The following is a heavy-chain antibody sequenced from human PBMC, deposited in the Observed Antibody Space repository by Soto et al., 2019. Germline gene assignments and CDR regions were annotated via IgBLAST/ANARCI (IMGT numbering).Heavy chain of an antibody. CDR3: ARCARWYSSSWYERTNNWFDP. D-gene: IGHD6-13*01. V-gene: IGHV4-34*01. CDR2: INHSGST. CDR1: GGSFSGYY. Sequence: SETLSLTCAVYGGSFSGYYWSWIRQPPGKGLEWIGEINHSGSTNYNPSLKSRVTISVDTSKNQFSLKLSSVTAADTAVYYCARCARWYSSSWYERTNNWFDPWGQGTLVTVSS. J-gene: IGHJ5*02.